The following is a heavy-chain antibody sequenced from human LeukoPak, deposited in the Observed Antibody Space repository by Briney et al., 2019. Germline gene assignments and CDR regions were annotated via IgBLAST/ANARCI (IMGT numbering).Heavy chain of an antibody. Sequence: GSLRLSCAASGFTVSSNYMSWVRQAPGKGLEWVSVIYSGGSTHYADSVKGRFTISRDNSKNTLYLQMNSQRAEDTAVYYCARTNFYYGSGSFFDYWGQGTLVTVSS. V-gene: IGHV3-66*01. D-gene: IGHD3-10*01. CDR2: IYSGGST. CDR3: ARTNFYYGSGSFFDY. J-gene: IGHJ4*02. CDR1: GFTVSSNY.